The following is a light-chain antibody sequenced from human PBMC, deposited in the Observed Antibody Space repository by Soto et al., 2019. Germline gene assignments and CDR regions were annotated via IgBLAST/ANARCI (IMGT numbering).Light chain of an antibody. Sequence: IQVTQSPSTLSSSVGDRVTITCRASQSINTWLAWYQRIPGKAPKLLIYDASTLQGGVPSRFSGSGSGTEFTLTINSLQPDDFATYYCLQASNFPRTFGPGTKVDIK. V-gene: IGKV1-5*01. CDR2: DAS. CDR3: LQASNFPRT. CDR1: QSINTW. J-gene: IGKJ1*01.